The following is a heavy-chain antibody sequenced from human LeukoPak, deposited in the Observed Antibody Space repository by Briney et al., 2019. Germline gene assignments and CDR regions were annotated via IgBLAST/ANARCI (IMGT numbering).Heavy chain of an antibody. Sequence: GESLKISCKASGYSFTTYWIGWVRQMPGKGLEWMGSIYPGDSDTRYSPSFQGQVTISADKSISTAYLQWSSLKASDTAMYHCARRPYDSSGYYYDYWGQGTLVTVSS. D-gene: IGHD3-22*01. CDR2: IYPGDSDT. CDR1: GYSFTTYW. J-gene: IGHJ4*02. CDR3: ARRPYDSSGYYYDY. V-gene: IGHV5-51*01.